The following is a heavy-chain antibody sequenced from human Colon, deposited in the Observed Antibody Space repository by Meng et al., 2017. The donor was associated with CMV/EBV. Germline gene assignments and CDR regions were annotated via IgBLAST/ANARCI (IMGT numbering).Heavy chain of an antibody. CDR2: ISSDAKTK. D-gene: IGHD6-19*01. CDR1: GSTFSSYG. Sequence: GGPLRPSCAGFGSTFSSYGMNWARQAPGKGLEWISYISSDAKTKYYTASVEGRFTISRDNAGNSLYLQMNSLRAEDTAIYYCVRDGYYRYSTGWYLDYWGQGTPVTVSS. J-gene: IGHJ4*02. CDR3: VRDGYYRYSTGWYLDY. V-gene: IGHV3-48*03.